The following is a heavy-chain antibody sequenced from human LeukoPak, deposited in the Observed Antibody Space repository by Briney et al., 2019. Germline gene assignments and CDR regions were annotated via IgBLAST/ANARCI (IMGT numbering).Heavy chain of an antibody. Sequence: GGSLRLSCAASGFTFSSYGMHWVRQAPGKGLEWVAFIRYDGSNKYYADSVKGRFTISRDDSKSIAYLQMNSLKTEDTAVYYCTRYYDFWSGYYYYYYYMDVWGKGTTVTVSS. J-gene: IGHJ6*03. CDR1: GFTFSSYG. CDR3: TRYYDFWSGYYYYYYYMDV. D-gene: IGHD3-3*01. CDR2: IRYDGSNK. V-gene: IGHV3-30*02.